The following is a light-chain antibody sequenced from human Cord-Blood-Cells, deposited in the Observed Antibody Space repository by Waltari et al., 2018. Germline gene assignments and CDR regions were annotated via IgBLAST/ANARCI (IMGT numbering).Light chain of an antibody. Sequence: QSVLTQPPSVSGAPGQRVTISCTGSSSNIGAGYDLHWSPQLPGTAPNPLIYGNSNRPSGVPDRFSGSKSGTSASLAITGLQAEDEADYYCQSYASSLSGYVVFGGGTKLTVL. V-gene: IGLV1-40*01. CDR2: GNS. J-gene: IGLJ2*01. CDR1: SSNIGAGYD. CDR3: QSYASSLSGYVV.